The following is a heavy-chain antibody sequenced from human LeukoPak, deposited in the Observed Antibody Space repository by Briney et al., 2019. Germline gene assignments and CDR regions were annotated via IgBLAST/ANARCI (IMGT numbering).Heavy chain of an antibody. CDR3: ARGGIEWELLGYYYYYGMDV. CDR2: IIPILGIA. V-gene: IGHV1-69*04. Sequence: SVKVSCKASGGTFSSYAISWVRQAPGQGLEWMGRIIPILGIANYAQKFQGRVTITADKSTSTAYMELSSLRSEDTAVYYCARGGIEWELLGYYYYYGMDVWGQGTTVTVSS. J-gene: IGHJ6*02. CDR1: GGTFSSYA. D-gene: IGHD1-26*01.